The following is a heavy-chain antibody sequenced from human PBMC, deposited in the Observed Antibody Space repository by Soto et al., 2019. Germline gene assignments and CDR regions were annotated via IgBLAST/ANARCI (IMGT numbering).Heavy chain of an antibody. J-gene: IGHJ6*02. D-gene: IGHD4-17*01. CDR3: AAEGAYGGNPEVKYYYYGMDV. CDR1: GFTFTSSA. CDR2: IVVGSGNT. Sequence: ASVKVSCKASGFTFTSSAVQWVRQARGQRLEWIGWIVVGSGNTNYAQKFQERVTITRDMSTSTAYMELSSLRSEDTAVYYCAAEGAYGGNPEVKYYYYGMDVWGQGTTVTVS. V-gene: IGHV1-58*01.